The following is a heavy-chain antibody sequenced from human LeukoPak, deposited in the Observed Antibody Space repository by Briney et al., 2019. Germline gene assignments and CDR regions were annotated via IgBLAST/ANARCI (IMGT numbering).Heavy chain of an antibody. Sequence: KSGESLKISCKGSGYSFTSYWIGWVRQMPGKGLEWMGIIYPGDSDTRYSPSFQGQVTISADKSISTAYLQWSSLKASDTAMYYCARRHADCSGGSCYSYYFDYWGQGTLVTASS. D-gene: IGHD2-15*01. J-gene: IGHJ4*02. V-gene: IGHV5-51*01. CDR2: IYPGDSDT. CDR1: GYSFTSYW. CDR3: ARRHADCSGGSCYSYYFDY.